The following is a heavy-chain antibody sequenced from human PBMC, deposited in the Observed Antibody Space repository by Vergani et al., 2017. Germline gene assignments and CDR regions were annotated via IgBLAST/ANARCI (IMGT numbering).Heavy chain of an antibody. CDR3: AKDSLEDSSGWYGWGDGAFDI. J-gene: IGHJ3*02. Sequence: QVQLVESGGGVVQPGRSLRLSCAASGFTFSSYGMHWVRQAPGKGLEWVAVISYDGSNKYYADSVKGRFTISRDNSKNTLYLQMNSLRAGDTAVYYCAKDSLEDSSGWYGWGDGAFDIWGQGTMVTVSS. CDR1: GFTFSSYG. D-gene: IGHD6-19*01. V-gene: IGHV3-30*18. CDR2: ISYDGSNK.